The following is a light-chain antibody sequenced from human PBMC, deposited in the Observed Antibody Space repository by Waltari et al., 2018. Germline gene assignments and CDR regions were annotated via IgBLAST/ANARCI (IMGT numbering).Light chain of an antibody. CDR2: CNY. CDR3: ATWDDKLNGVL. V-gene: IGLV1-44*01. Sequence: QSALTQRPSLSGTPGQGVTISCSGASSNIGVNDVTWYQQVPGTAPTLLIYCNYRRPSGCPERVSGSQSGISASLPISGLQSVDEADYYCATWDDKLNGVLFGGGTKLTVL. J-gene: IGLJ3*02. CDR1: SSNIGVND.